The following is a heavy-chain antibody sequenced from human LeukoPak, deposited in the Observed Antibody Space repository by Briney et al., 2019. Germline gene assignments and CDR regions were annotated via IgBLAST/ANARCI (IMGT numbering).Heavy chain of an antibody. CDR2: ISHSGST. CDR1: GGSFSGYY. CDR3: ARGRRLDY. J-gene: IGHJ4*02. Sequence: SETLSLTCAVYGGSFSGYYWSWIRQPPGKGLEWIGEISHSGSTNYNPSLKSRVTISVDTSKNQFSLKLSSVTAADTAVYYCARGRRLDYWGQGTLVTVSS. V-gene: IGHV4-34*01.